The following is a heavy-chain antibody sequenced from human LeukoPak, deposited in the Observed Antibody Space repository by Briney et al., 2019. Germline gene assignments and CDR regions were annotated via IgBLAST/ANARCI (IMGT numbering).Heavy chain of an antibody. J-gene: IGHJ4*02. CDR1: GYTFTSYG. CDR2: ISAYNGNT. D-gene: IGHD3-22*01. V-gene: IGHV1-18*01. CDR3: ARAHSWSSGYYCDY. Sequence: ASVKVSCKASGYTFTSYGISWVRQAPGQGLEWEGGISAYNGNTNYAQKLQGRGTMTTDTSTSTAYMELRSRRSDDTAVYYCARAHSWSSGYYCDYWGQGTLVTVSS.